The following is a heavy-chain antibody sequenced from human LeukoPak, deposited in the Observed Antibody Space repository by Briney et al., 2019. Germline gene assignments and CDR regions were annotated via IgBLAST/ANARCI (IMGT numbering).Heavy chain of an antibody. CDR2: IKQDGSEK. V-gene: IGHV3-7*01. Sequence: PGGSLRLSCAASVLTFSSYWLIWLSQLAGNLLEWIAKIKQDGSEKYYVYSVKGRFSIFRDNAKNSLYLQMNSLRAEDTAVYYCARGWGYSGYQIDYWGQGTPVTVSS. D-gene: IGHD5-12*01. CDR3: ARGWGYSGYQIDY. CDR1: VLTFSSYW. J-gene: IGHJ4*02.